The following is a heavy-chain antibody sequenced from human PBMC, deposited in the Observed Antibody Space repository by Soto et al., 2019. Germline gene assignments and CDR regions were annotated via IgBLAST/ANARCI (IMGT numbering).Heavy chain of an antibody. J-gene: IGHJ5*02. CDR1: GYTFSGYY. V-gene: IGHV1-2*04. D-gene: IGHD2-2*01. Sequence: QVQMVQSGAEVKKPGASVKVSCKASGYTFSGYYMHWVRQAPGQGLEWMGWINPNSGGTNYAQKFQGWVTMTRDTSISTAYMELSKLTSDDTAVYYCARGNQLQTPFWFDPWGQGTLVTVSS. CDR2: INPNSGGT. CDR3: ARGNQLQTPFWFDP.